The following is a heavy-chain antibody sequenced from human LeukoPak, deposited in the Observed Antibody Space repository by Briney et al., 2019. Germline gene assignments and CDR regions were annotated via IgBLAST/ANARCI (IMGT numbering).Heavy chain of an antibody. D-gene: IGHD3-22*01. V-gene: IGHV3-7*01. J-gene: IGHJ4*02. Sequence: PGGSLGLSCAASGFTFSSYSMSWVRQAPGKGLEWVANIKQDGSEKYYVDSVKGRFTISRDNAKNSLYLQMNSLRAEDTAVYYCARVRDGYCEYYFDYWGQGTLVTVSS. CDR2: IKQDGSEK. CDR3: ARVRDGYCEYYFDY. CDR1: GFTFSSYS.